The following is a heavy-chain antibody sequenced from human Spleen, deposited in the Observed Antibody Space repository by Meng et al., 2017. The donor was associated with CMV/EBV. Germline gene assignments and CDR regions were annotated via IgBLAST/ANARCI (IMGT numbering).Heavy chain of an antibody. CDR1: LTDYV. V-gene: IGHV1-18*01. D-gene: IGHD2-2*01. J-gene: IGHJ5*02. CDR3: ARDLEYCGSTSCFEDCFDP. Sequence: LTDYVVSWVRQAPGQGLEWMGWISPYDGDTNYARKLQGRVTLTTDTSTTTAYMELRSLRSDDTAVYYCARDLEYCGSTSCFEDCFDPWGQGTLVTVSS. CDR2: ISPYDGDT.